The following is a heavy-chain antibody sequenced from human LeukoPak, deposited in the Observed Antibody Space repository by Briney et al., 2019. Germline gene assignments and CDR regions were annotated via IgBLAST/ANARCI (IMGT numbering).Heavy chain of an antibody. D-gene: IGHD1-26*01. J-gene: IGHJ3*02. CDR1: GFTFSSYA. CDR2: ISGSGSTT. V-gene: IGHV3-23*01. Sequence: PGGSLRLSCAASGFTFSSYAMSWVRQAPGKGLEWVSDISGSGSTTYYADSVKGRFTISRDNSKNTLYPQMHSQREEDTAVYYWAKAFYIVGSTRTAFDIWGQGTVVTVSS. CDR3: AKAFYIVGSTRTAFDI.